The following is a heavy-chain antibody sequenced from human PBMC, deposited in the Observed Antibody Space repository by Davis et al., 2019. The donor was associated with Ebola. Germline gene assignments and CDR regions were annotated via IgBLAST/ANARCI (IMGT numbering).Heavy chain of an antibody. CDR2: ISTYTGNT. D-gene: IGHD3-9*01. Sequence: AASVKVSCKASGYTFNTYGITWVRQAPGQGLEWMGWISTYTGNTNYAQNLQGRVTMTTDTSTSTAYMELWSLRSDDTAVYYCAREGMHYDILTAYNGADFWGQGTLVTVSS. CDR3: AREGMHYDILTAYNGADF. J-gene: IGHJ4*02. V-gene: IGHV1-18*04. CDR1: GYTFNTYG.